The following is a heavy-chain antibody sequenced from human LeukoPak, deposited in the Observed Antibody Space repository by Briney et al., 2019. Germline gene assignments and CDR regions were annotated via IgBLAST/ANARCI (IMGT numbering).Heavy chain of an antibody. Sequence: GGSLRLSCTASGFTFTNYYMNWVRQAPGKGLEWVSVIYRGGATYYADSVKDRFTISRDISKNTLFLQMNSLRAEDTAVYFCARDRCCGTRYYYYYYGMDVWGQGTTVTVSS. CDR2: IYRGGAT. V-gene: IGHV3-66*01. CDR3: ARDRCCGTRYYYYYYGMDV. CDR1: GFTFTNYY. J-gene: IGHJ6*02. D-gene: IGHD2-15*01.